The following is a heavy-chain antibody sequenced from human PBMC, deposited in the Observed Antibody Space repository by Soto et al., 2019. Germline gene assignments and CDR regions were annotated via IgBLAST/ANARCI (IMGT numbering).Heavy chain of an antibody. Sequence: GASVNVSCKVSGYTLTELSMHWVRQAPGKGLEWMGGFDPEDGETIYAQKFQGRVTMTEDTSTDTAYMELSSLRSEDTAVYYCATDQAGQQLVPAESYFDYWGQGTLVTVSS. CDR3: ATDQAGQQLVPAESYFDY. V-gene: IGHV1-24*01. D-gene: IGHD6-13*01. CDR2: FDPEDGET. J-gene: IGHJ4*02. CDR1: GYTLTELS.